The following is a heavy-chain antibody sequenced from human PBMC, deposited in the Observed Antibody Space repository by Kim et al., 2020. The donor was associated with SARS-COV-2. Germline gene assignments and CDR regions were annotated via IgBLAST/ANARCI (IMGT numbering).Heavy chain of an antibody. D-gene: IGHD3-10*01. CDR2: IYSGGHT. J-gene: IGHJ4*02. Sequence: GGSLRLSCVASGFTVSSNYMNWVRQAPGKGLEWVSLIYSGGHTFYADSVKGRFTISRDNSKNTLYLQMDRLRVDDTAVYYCARGDAAGYYGGFFDYWGQGTRLTVPS. CDR3: ARGDAAGYYGGFFDY. V-gene: IGHV3-66*02. CDR1: GFTVSSNY.